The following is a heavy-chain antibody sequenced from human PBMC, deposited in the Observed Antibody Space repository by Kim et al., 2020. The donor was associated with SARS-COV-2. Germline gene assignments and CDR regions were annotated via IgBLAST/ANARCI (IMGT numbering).Heavy chain of an antibody. CDR1: GFTFNTYG. J-gene: IGHJ4*02. Sequence: GGSLRLSCAASGFTFNTYGMHWVRQAPGKGLEWVAVISYDGSNKYYADSVKGRFTISRDNSKNTLYLQMHSLRIEDTAVYYCAKSFSGSDFGYDYWGQGTLLSVSP. CDR3: AKSFSGSDFGYDY. CDR2: ISYDGSNK. D-gene: IGHD1-26*01. V-gene: IGHV3-30*18.